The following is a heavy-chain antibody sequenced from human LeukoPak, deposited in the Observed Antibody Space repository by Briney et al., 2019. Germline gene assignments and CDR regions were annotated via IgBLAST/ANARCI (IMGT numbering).Heavy chain of an antibody. D-gene: IGHD4-11*01. Sequence: GGSLRLSCAASGFTFNIYAMSWVRQAPGKGLEWVSGMSGSSGGTYYADSVKGRFTISRDNSENILYLQMKSLRAEDTAVYYCSTSRPLQSFDCWGQGTLVTVSS. CDR2: MSGSSGGT. CDR1: GFTFNIYA. J-gene: IGHJ4*02. V-gene: IGHV3-23*01. CDR3: STSRPLQSFDC.